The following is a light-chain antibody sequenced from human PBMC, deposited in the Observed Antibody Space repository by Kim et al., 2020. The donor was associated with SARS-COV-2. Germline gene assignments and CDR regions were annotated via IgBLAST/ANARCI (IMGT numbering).Light chain of an antibody. J-gene: IGLJ3*02. CDR2: EDN. Sequence: KTVANPGTRNSVSIASNYVQWYQQRPGSTPATVIYEDNQRPSGVPDRFSGSIDSSSNSASLTISGLKTEDEADYYCQSYDSSNHWVFGGGTKVTVL. CDR3: QSYDSSNHWV. V-gene: IGLV6-57*01. CDR1: SVSIASNY.